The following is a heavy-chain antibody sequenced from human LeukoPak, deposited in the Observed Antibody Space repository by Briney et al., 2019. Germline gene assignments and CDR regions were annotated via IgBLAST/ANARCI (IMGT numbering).Heavy chain of an antibody. CDR2: IYYSGST. D-gene: IGHD3-10*01. J-gene: IGHJ5*02. CDR3: ARVNYNTYYYGSGSYLPGLYNWFDP. Sequence: SETLSLTCTVSGGSISSYYWSWIRQPPGKGLEWIGSIYYSGSTYYNPSLKSRVTISVDTSKNQFSLKLSSVTAADTAVYYCARVNYNTYYYGSGSYLPGLYNWFDPWGQGTLVTVSS. CDR1: GGSISSYY. V-gene: IGHV4-59*01.